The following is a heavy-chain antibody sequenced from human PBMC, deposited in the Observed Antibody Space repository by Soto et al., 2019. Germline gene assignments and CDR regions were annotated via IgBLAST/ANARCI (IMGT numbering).Heavy chain of an antibody. Sequence: QVQLQQWGAGLLKPSETLSLTCAVYGGSFSGYYWSWIRQPPGKGLEWIGEINHSGSTNYNPSLKSRVTIXXDXSXXQFSLKLSSVTAADTAVYYCARGRSGYYAYWYFDLWGRGTLVTVSS. V-gene: IGHV4-34*01. CDR2: INHSGST. CDR3: ARGRSGYYAYWYFDL. CDR1: GGSFSGYY. J-gene: IGHJ2*01. D-gene: IGHD3-3*01.